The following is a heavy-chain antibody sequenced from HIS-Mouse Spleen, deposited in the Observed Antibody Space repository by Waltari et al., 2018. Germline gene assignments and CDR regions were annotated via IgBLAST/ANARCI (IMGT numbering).Heavy chain of an antibody. CDR1: GYTFTSYD. J-gene: IGHJ3*02. D-gene: IGHD2-15*01. Sequence: QVQLVQSGAEVKKPGASVKVSCKASGYTFTSYDINWVRQATGQGLEWMGWMNPNSGKTGYAQKFQGRVTMTRNTSISTAYMELSSLRSEDTAVYYCARWEYCSGGSCQSAFDIWGQGTMVTVSS. CDR2: MNPNSGKT. CDR3: ARWEYCSGGSCQSAFDI. V-gene: IGHV1-8*01.